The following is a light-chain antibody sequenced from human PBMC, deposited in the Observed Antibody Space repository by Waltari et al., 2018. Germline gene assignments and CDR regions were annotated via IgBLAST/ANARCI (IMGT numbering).Light chain of an antibody. CDR1: QRSSRW. V-gene: IGKV1-5*01. CDR2: DAA. J-gene: IGKJ1*01. CDR3: QHYHSYPWT. Sequence: DIQMNQSPSTLSASVGDRVTLTCRASQRSSRWLAWYPQKPGKAPKLLILDAARLQSGVPSRFSGGGSGTEFTLSISSLQPDDFATYYCQHYHSYPWTFGQGAKVEIK.